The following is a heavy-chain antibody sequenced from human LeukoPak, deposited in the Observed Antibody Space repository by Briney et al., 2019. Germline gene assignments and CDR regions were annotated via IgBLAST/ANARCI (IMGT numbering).Heavy chain of an antibody. CDR2: ISSSSSTI. D-gene: IGHD5-24*01. Sequence: PGGSLRLSCAASGFTFSSYSMTWVRQAPGKGLGWVSYISSSSSTIYYADSVKGRFTISRDNAKNSLYLQMNSLRAEDTAVYYCAREGRHVEMAPDAFDIWGQGTMVTVSS. CDR1: GFTFSSYS. V-gene: IGHV3-48*01. CDR3: AREGRHVEMAPDAFDI. J-gene: IGHJ3*02.